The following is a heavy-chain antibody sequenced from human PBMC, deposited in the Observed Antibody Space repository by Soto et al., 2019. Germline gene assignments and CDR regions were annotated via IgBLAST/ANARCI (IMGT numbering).Heavy chain of an antibody. CDR3: ASEKTSYGTDV. CDR2: MNPNSGNT. CDR1: GYTFTSYD. V-gene: IGHV1-8*01. Sequence: QVQLVQSGAEVKKPGASVKVSCKASGYTFTSYDINWVRQATGQGLEWMGWMNPNSGNTGYAQKSQXXVTMTRNTSISTAYMEMSSLRSADTAVYYRASEKTSYGTDVWGQGTTVTVSS. J-gene: IGHJ6*02.